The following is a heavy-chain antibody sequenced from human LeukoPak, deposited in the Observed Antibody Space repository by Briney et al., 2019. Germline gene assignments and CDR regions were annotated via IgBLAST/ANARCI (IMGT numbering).Heavy chain of an antibody. CDR2: IYYSGST. J-gene: IGHJ2*01. CDR1: GGSISSSSYY. V-gene: IGHV4-39*07. D-gene: IGHD7-27*01. CDR3: ARVGTGIYWYFDL. Sequence: PSETLSLTCTVSGGSISSSSYYWGWIRQPPGTGLEWIGSIYYSGSTYYNPSLKSRVTISVDTSKNQFSLKLSSVTAADTAVYYCARVGTGIYWYFDLWGRGTLVTVSS.